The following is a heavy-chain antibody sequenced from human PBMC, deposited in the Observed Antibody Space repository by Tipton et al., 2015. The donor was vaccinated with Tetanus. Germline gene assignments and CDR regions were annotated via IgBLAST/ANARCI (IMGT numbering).Heavy chain of an antibody. V-gene: IGHV4-59*13. CDR1: GGSISTYY. J-gene: IGHJ4*02. D-gene: IGHD2-21*01. CDR3: ARGTSRIVYYFDY. CDR2: IYYSGST. Sequence: TLSLTCIVSGGSISTYYWSWIRQRPGRGLEWVGYIYYSGSTNYNPSLKSRVTISVDTSKNQFSLKLSSVTAADTAVYYCARGTSRIVYYFDYWGQGTLVTVSS.